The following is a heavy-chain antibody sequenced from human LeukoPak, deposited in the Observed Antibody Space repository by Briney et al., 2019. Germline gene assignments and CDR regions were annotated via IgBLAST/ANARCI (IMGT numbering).Heavy chain of an antibody. J-gene: IGHJ5*02. CDR1: GFTFSNYG. D-gene: IGHD3-22*01. CDR3: AKDADYYDSSGYYNWFDP. Sequence: GRSLRLSCAASGFTFSNYGMHWVRQAPGKGLEWVAVISYDGSKKYYADSVKGRFTISRDNSKNTLYLQMNSLRAEDTAVYYCAKDADYYDSSGYYNWFDPWGQGTLVTVSS. V-gene: IGHV3-30*18. CDR2: ISYDGSKK.